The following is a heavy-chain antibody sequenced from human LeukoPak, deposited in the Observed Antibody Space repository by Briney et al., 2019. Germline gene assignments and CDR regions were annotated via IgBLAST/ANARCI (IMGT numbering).Heavy chain of an antibody. J-gene: IGHJ4*02. Sequence: ASVKVSCKASGYTFTAYYMHWVRQAPGQGLEWMGRINPNNGGTNYAQKFQGRVTMTRDTSISTAYMEVSSLRSDDTAVYYCASRGDGHSYPNDYWGQGTLVTVSS. CDR1: GYTFTAYY. V-gene: IGHV1-2*06. CDR2: INPNNGGT. D-gene: IGHD5-24*01. CDR3: ASRGDGHSYPNDY.